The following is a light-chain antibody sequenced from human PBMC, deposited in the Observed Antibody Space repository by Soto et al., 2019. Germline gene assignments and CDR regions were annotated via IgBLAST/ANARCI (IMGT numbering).Light chain of an antibody. CDR3: AAWDDSLNGRG. V-gene: IGLV1-36*01. CDR2: YDD. Sequence: QSVLTQPPSVSAAPRQRVTISCSGSSSNIGNNAVNWYQQLPGKAPKLLIYYDDLLPSGVSDRFSGSKSGTSASLAISGLQSEDEADYYCAAWDDSLNGRGFGGGTKLTVL. J-gene: IGLJ2*01. CDR1: SSNIGNNA.